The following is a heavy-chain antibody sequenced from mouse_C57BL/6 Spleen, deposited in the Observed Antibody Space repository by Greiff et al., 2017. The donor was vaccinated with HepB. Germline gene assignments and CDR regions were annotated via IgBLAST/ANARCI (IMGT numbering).Heavy chain of an antibody. D-gene: IGHD2-14*01. CDR1: GYTFTSYW. V-gene: IGHV1-55*01. J-gene: IGHJ4*01. CDR2: IYPGSGST. Sequence: VQLQQSGAELVKPGASVKMSCKASGYTFTSYWITWVKQRPGQGLEWIGDIYPGSGSTNYNEKFKSKATLTVDTSSSTAYMQLSSLTSEDSAVYYCARRYDYYAMDYWGQGTSVTVSS. CDR3: ARRYDYYAMDY.